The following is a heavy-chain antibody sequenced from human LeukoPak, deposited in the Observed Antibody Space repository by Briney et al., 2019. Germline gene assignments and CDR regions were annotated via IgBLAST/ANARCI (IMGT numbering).Heavy chain of an antibody. J-gene: IGHJ1*01. V-gene: IGHV3-30*02. CDR3: AKGVGAHQLEYFQH. Sequence: GGSLRLSCAASGFTFSSYGMHWVRQAPGKGLEWVAFIRYDGSNKYYADSVKGRFTISRDNSKNTLYLQMNSLRAEDTAVYYCAKGVGAHQLEYFQHWGQGTLVTVSS. D-gene: IGHD1-26*01. CDR1: GFTFSSYG. CDR2: IRYDGSNK.